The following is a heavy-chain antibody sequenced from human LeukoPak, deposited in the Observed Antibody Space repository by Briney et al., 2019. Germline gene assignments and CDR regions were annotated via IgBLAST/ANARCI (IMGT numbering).Heavy chain of an antibody. Sequence: SETLSLTCAVYGGSFSGYYWSWIRQPPGKGLEWIGEINHSGSTNYNPSLKSRVTISVDTSKNQFSLKLSSVTAADPAVYYCARDSSSGLRYFQHWGQGTLVTVSS. D-gene: IGHD6-6*01. CDR1: GGSFSGYY. CDR2: INHSGST. J-gene: IGHJ1*01. CDR3: ARDSSSGLRYFQH. V-gene: IGHV4-34*01.